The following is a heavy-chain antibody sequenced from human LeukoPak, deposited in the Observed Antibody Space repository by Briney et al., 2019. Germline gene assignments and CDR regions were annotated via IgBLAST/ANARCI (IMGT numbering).Heavy chain of an antibody. CDR2: ISSSSGTI. CDR1: GFTFSTYS. CDR3: ARVGPYYCMDV. J-gene: IGHJ6*03. Sequence: GGSLRLSCEASGFTFSTYSMNWVRQAPGKGLEWVSYISSSSGTIYYAGSVRGRFTISRDNAKNSLYLQMNSLRAEDTAVYYCARVGPYYCMDVWGKGTTVTVSS. V-gene: IGHV3-48*01.